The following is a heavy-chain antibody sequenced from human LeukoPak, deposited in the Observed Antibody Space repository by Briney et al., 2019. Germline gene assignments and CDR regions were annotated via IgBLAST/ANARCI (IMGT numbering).Heavy chain of an antibody. CDR3: TRDYGVLFDY. CDR2: IRSKANSYAT. Sequence: PGGSLRLSCAASGFTFSGSAIHWVRQASGKGLEWVGRIRSKANSYATSSAASVKGRFTISRDDSKNTAYLQMNSLKTEDTAVYYCTRDYGVLFDYWGQGILVTVSS. V-gene: IGHV3-73*01. J-gene: IGHJ4*02. D-gene: IGHD4-17*01. CDR1: GFTFSGSA.